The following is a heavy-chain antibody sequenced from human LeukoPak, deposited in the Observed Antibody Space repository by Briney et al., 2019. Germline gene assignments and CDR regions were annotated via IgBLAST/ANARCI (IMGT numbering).Heavy chain of an antibody. J-gene: IGHJ4*02. CDR3: ARGSVGLVATAFFDY. V-gene: IGHV1-69*13. CDR1: GGTFSSYA. CDR2: TIPIFGTA. Sequence: ASVKVSCKASGGTFSSYAISWVRQAPGQGLEWMGGTIPIFGTANYAQKFQGRVTITADESTSTAYMELSSLRSEDTAVYYCARGSVGLVATAFFDYWGQGTLVTVSS. D-gene: IGHD5-12*01.